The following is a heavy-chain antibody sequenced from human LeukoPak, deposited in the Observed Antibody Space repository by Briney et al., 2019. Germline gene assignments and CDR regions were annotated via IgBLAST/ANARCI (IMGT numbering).Heavy chain of an antibody. V-gene: IGHV1-69*01. D-gene: IGHD2-2*01. J-gene: IGHJ4*02. Sequence: SVKVSCKASGGTFSSYAISWVRQAPGQGLEWMGGTIPIFGTANYAQKFQGRVTITADESTSTAYMELSSLRSEDTAVYYCARGVVPAAMRGYFDYWGQGTLVTVSS. CDR3: ARGVVPAAMRGYFDY. CDR2: TIPIFGTA. CDR1: GGTFSSYA.